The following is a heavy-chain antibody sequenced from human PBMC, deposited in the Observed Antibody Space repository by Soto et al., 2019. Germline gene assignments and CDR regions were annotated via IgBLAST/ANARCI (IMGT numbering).Heavy chain of an antibody. CDR3: ARSSGVAAAGPFDY. CDR2: IYYSGST. V-gene: IGHV4-31*03. J-gene: IGHJ4*02. D-gene: IGHD6-13*01. Sequence: PSETLSLTCTVSGGSISSGGYYWSWIRQHPGKGLEWIGYIYYSGSTYYNTSLKSRVTISVDTSKNQFSLKLSSVTAADTAVYYCARSSGVAAAGPFDYWGQGTLVTVSS. CDR1: GGSISSGGYY.